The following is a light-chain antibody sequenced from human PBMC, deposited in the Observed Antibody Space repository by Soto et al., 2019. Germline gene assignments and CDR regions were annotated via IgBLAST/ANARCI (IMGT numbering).Light chain of an antibody. Sequence: EIVLTQSPVTLSLSPGATATLSCRASQSVGTYLAWYQLKSGQAPRLLIYEASKRATGIPARFSGRGSGTDFTRTISSLEPEDFSLYYCQQGSNWPPLTFGGGTKVEIK. V-gene: IGKV3-11*01. J-gene: IGKJ4*01. CDR1: QSVGTY. CDR2: EAS. CDR3: QQGSNWPPLT.